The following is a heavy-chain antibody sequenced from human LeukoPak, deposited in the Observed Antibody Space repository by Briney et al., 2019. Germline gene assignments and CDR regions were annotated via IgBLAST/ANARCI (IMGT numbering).Heavy chain of an antibody. Sequence: GGSLRLSCAASGFTFSSYAMHWVRQAPGRGLEWVAIISSDGSNRFYADSVKGRFTLSRDNSKNTLYLQMDSLRAEDTAVYYCARDQGYDNSGYYFFGYWGQGTLVTVSS. D-gene: IGHD3-22*01. CDR1: GFTFSSYA. CDR3: ARDQGYDNSGYYFFGY. CDR2: ISSDGSNR. V-gene: IGHV3-30-3*01. J-gene: IGHJ4*02.